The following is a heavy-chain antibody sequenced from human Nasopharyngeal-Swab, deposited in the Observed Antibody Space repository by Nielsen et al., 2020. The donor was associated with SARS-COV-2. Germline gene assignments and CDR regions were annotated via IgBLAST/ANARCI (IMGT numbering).Heavy chain of an antibody. CDR2: ISSSSSYI. CDR3: ARDHSSSCPGTAGYGMDV. J-gene: IGHJ6*02. CDR1: GFTFSRYS. D-gene: IGHD6-6*01. V-gene: IGHV3-21*01. Sequence: GGSLRLSCAAFGFTFSRYSMNWVRQAPGKGLEWVSSISSSSSYIYYADSVKGRLTISRDNAKNSLYLQMNSLRAEDTAVYYCARDHSSSCPGTAGYGMDVWGQGTTVTVSS.